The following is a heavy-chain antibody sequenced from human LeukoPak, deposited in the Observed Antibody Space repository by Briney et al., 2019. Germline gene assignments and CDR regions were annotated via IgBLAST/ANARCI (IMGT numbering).Heavy chain of an antibody. D-gene: IGHD6-19*01. Sequence: GGSLRLSCAASGFTFSTYSMNWVRQAPGKGLEWVSSIIGSSDYKYYADSVKGLFTISRDNAKNSLYLQMNSLRVEDTAVYYCARGPQWLAYDYWGEGTLVTVSS. V-gene: IGHV3-21*01. CDR1: GFTFSTYS. CDR3: ARGPQWLAYDY. CDR2: IIGSSDYK. J-gene: IGHJ4*02.